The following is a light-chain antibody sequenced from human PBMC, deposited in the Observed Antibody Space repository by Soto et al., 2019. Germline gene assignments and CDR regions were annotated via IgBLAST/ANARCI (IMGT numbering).Light chain of an antibody. Sequence: EIVLTQSPGTLSLSPGERATLSCRASQSVSSSYLAWYQQKPGQAPRLLIYGASTRATGIPDRLSGSGSGTEFTLTIRRMEPEDYEVYYCQQYGSSPTWTFGQGTKVDIK. J-gene: IGKJ1*01. V-gene: IGKV3-20*01. CDR3: QQYGSSPTWT. CDR2: GAS. CDR1: QSVSSSY.